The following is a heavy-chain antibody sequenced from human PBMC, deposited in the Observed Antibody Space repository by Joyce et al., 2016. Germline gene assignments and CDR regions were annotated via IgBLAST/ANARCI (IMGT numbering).Heavy chain of an antibody. D-gene: IGHD6-19*01. Sequence: QVQLVQSGAEVKQPGASVRVSCETSGYSFSGFYIHFVRQTPRQGLEWLGWFNTNRGATKLAQKCLGRVTLTRDTSTATAYMSLSTLRFDDTAMYYCARVHSRDSGRYPLQCDFWAQGTRVTVS. CDR2: FNTNRGAT. J-gene: IGHJ4*02. CDR1: GYSFSGFY. V-gene: IGHV1-2*02. CDR3: ARVHSRDSGRYPLQCDF.